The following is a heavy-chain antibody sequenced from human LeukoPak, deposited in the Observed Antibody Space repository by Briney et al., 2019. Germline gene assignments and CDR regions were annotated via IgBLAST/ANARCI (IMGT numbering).Heavy chain of an antibody. CDR3: AAVGPDSGWYSSYFDY. D-gene: IGHD6-19*01. Sequence: EASVTVSCKASGFTFTSSAVQWVRQARGQRPEWIGWIVVGSGNTNYAQKFQERVTITRDMSTSTAYMELSSLRSEDTAVYYCAAVGPDSGWYSSYFDYWGQGTLVTVSS. V-gene: IGHV1-58*01. CDR2: IVVGSGNT. J-gene: IGHJ4*02. CDR1: GFTFTSSA.